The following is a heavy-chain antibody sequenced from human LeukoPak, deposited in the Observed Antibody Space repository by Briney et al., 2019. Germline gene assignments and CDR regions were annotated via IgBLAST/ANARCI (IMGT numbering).Heavy chain of an antibody. D-gene: IGHD3-9*01. V-gene: IGHV3-43*02. J-gene: IGHJ6*02. Sequence: GGSLRLSCAASGFTFDDYAMHWVRQAPGKGLEWVSLISGDGGSTHYADSVKGRFTISRDNSKNSLYLQVNSLRTEDTALYYCAKGSLTGPYYYYNMDVWGQGTTVTVSS. CDR2: ISGDGGST. CDR1: GFTFDDYA. CDR3: AKGSLTGPYYYYNMDV.